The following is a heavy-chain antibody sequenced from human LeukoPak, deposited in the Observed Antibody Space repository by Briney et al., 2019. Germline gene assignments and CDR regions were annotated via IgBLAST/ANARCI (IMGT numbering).Heavy chain of an antibody. CDR3: ARHSRGGTYYYYGMDV. Sequence: GESLRISCKGSGYSFTSYWISWVRQMPGKGLGWMGRIDPSDSYTNYSPSFQGHVTISADKSISTAYLQWSSLKASDTTMYYCARHSRGGTYYYYGMDVWGKGTTVTVSS. V-gene: IGHV5-10-1*01. J-gene: IGHJ6*04. D-gene: IGHD2-15*01. CDR1: GYSFTSYW. CDR2: IDPSDSYT.